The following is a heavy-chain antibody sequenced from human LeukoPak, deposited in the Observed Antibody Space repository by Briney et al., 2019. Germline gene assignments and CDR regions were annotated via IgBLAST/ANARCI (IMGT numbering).Heavy chain of an antibody. Sequence: GGSLRLSCAASGFTFSDYYMSWIRQAPGKGLEWVSYISSSGNSTYYSDSVRGRFTISRDNAKNSLHLQMNSLRAEDTAVYYCARVYVWGSYRYGNWFDPWGQGTLVTVSS. D-gene: IGHD3-16*02. CDR1: GFTFSDYY. CDR2: ISSSGNST. J-gene: IGHJ5*02. CDR3: ARVYVWGSYRYGNWFDP. V-gene: IGHV3-11*04.